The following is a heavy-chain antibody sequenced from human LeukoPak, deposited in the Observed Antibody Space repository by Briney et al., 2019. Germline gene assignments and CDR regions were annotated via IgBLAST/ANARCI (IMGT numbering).Heavy chain of an antibody. D-gene: IGHD3-22*01. CDR1: GFTFSSYW. CDR2: ISGSGGST. J-gene: IGHJ1*01. CDR3: AKSSRGYYDSSGYAEYFQH. Sequence: GGSLRLSCAASGFTFSSYWMSWVRQAPGKGLEWVSAISGSGGSTYYADSVKGRFTISRDNSKNTLYLQMNSLRAEDTAVYYCAKSSRGYYDSSGYAEYFQHWGQGTLVTVSS. V-gene: IGHV3-23*01.